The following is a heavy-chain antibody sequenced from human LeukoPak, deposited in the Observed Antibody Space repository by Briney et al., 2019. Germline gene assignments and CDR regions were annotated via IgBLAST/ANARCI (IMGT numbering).Heavy chain of an antibody. CDR2: IIPIFGTA. V-gene: IGHV1-69*13. CDR1: GGTFSSYA. J-gene: IGHJ6*02. CDR3: ARVDYDFWSGYSHYYYYGMDV. D-gene: IGHD3-3*01. Sequence: ASVKVSCKASGGTFSSYAISWVRQAPGQGLEWMGGIIPIFGTANYAQKFQGRVTITADESTSTVYMELSSLRSEDTAVYYCARVDYDFWSGYSHYYYYGMDVWGQGTTVTVSS.